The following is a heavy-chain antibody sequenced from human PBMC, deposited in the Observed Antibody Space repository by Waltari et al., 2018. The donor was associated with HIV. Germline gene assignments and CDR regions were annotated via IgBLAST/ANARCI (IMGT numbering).Heavy chain of an antibody. CDR2: IARDIDGGAS. CDR3: TTDKASSPDY. D-gene: IGHD6-6*01. V-gene: IGHV3-15*04. Sequence: EVRLVESGGGLVKHGGSLKLLCLGPGFDFNNTWMSWVRQAPGRGREWLGRIARDIDGGASDHAETVQVRFTIARDDAKNIVFVEMKTLNREDTALYYCTTDKASSPDYWGQGALVTVSS. J-gene: IGHJ4*02. CDR1: GFDFNNTW.